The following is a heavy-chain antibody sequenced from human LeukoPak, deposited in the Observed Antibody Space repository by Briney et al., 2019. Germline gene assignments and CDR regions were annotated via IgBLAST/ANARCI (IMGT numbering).Heavy chain of an antibody. V-gene: IGHV3-30*04. CDR2: ISYDGSNK. CDR1: GFTFSSYA. CDR3: LTVTTGNY. Sequence: GGSLRLSCAASGFTFSSYAMHWVRQAPGKGLEWVAVISYDGSNKYYADSVKGRFTISRDNSKNTLYLQMNSLRAEDTAVYYCLTVTTGNYWGQGTLVTVSS. D-gene: IGHD4-17*01. J-gene: IGHJ4*02.